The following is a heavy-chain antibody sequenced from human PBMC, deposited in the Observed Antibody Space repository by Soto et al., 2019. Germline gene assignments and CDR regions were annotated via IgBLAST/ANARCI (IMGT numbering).Heavy chain of an antibody. CDR1: GFTFSSYS. D-gene: IGHD4-17*01. CDR2: ISSSSSYI. Sequence: EVQLVESGGGLVKPGGSLRLSCAASGFTFSSYSMNWVRQAPGKGLEWVSSISSSSSYIYYADSVKGRFTISRDNAKNSLYLQMNSLRAEDTAVYYCARLYGDYGYYYYGMDVWGQGTTVTVSS. V-gene: IGHV3-21*01. CDR3: ARLYGDYGYYYYGMDV. J-gene: IGHJ6*02.